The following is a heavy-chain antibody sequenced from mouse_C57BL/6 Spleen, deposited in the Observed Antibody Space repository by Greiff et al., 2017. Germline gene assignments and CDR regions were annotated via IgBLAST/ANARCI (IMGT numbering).Heavy chain of an antibody. Sequence: VQLQQSGPELVKPGASVKISCKASGYTFTDYYMNWVKQSHGKSLEWIGDINPNNGGTSYNQKFKGKATLTVDKSSSTAYMELRSLTSEDSAVYYCARSHYYGSDYWGQGTTLTVSS. V-gene: IGHV1-26*01. CDR3: ARSHYYGSDY. J-gene: IGHJ2*01. D-gene: IGHD1-1*01. CDR2: INPNNGGT. CDR1: GYTFTDYY.